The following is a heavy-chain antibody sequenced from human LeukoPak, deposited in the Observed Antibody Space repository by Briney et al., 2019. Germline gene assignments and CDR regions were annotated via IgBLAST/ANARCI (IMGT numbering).Heavy chain of an antibody. CDR3: ARDYYYDSSGYYRDAFDI. Sequence: PGGSLRLSCAASGFTFSSYSMNWVRQAPGKGLEWVSYISSSSSTIYYADSVKGRVTISRDNAKNSLYLQMNSLRAEDTAVYYCARDYYYDSSGYYRDAFDIWGQGTMVTVSS. V-gene: IGHV3-48*04. D-gene: IGHD3-22*01. CDR2: ISSSSSTI. J-gene: IGHJ3*02. CDR1: GFTFSSYS.